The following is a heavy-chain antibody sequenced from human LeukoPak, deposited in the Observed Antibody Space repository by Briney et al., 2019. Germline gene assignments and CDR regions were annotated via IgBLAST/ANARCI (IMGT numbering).Heavy chain of an antibody. D-gene: IGHD6-13*01. J-gene: IGHJ4*02. V-gene: IGHV1-69*13. CDR1: GGTFSSYA. CDR2: IIPIFGTA. CDR3: ASFWGLAAAGLR. Sequence: SVTVSCKASGGTFSSYAISWVRQAPGQGVEWMGGIIPIFGTANYAQKFQGRVTITADESTSTAYMELSSLRSEDTAVYYCASFWGLAAAGLRWGQGTLVTVSS.